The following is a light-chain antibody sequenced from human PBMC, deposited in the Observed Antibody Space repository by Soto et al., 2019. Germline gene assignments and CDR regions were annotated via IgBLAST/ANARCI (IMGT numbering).Light chain of an antibody. V-gene: IGLV2-14*03. CDR2: DVS. J-gene: IGLJ1*01. CDR1: SSDVGGFDH. CDR3: NSFTTTNTYV. Sequence: SVLTQPASVSGSPGQSITISCTGASSDVGGFDHVSWYQQHPGKVPRLLIYDVSSRPSGVSDRFSGSKSGNTASLTISGLQAEDEADYYCNSFTTTNTYVFGTGTRSPS.